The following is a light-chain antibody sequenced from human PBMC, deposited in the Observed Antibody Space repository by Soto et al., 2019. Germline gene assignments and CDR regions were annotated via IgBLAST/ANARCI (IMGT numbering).Light chain of an antibody. CDR3: NSYTSASTYV. V-gene: IGLV2-14*01. J-gene: IGLJ1*01. CDR1: SSDVGGYNY. Sequence: QAVVTQPASVSGSPGQSITISCTGTSSDVGGYNYVSWHQQHPGKGPKLMIYEVSNRPSGVSNRFSGSKSGNTASLTISGLQAEDEADYYCNSYTSASTYVFGTGTKLTVL. CDR2: EVS.